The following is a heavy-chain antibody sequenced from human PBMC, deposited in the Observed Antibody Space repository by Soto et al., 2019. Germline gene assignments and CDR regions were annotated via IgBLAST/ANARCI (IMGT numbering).Heavy chain of an antibody. CDR1: GYTFTSYS. Sequence: QVQLVQSGAEVQKPGASVKLSCKASGYTFTSYSMHWVRQAPGQSLEWLGWINTGNGDTRYPQKFQGRVTVTRDTSASTVYMELSSLNSEDTAMYYCARDRVGNDYWGQGTQVTVSS. V-gene: IGHV1-3*04. CDR2: INTGNGDT. J-gene: IGHJ4*02. CDR3: ARDRVGNDY.